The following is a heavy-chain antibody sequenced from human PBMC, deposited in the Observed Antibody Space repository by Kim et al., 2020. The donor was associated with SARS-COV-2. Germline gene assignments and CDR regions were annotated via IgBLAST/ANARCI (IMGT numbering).Heavy chain of an antibody. D-gene: IGHD4-4*01. V-gene: IGHV1-18*01. CDR3: ARVSWAGNSITYYYGMDV. J-gene: IGHJ6*02. CDR2: ISAYNGNT. CDR1: GYTFTSYG. Sequence: ASVKVSCKASGYTFTSYGISWVRQAPGQGLEWMGWISAYNGNTNYAQKLQGRVTMTTDTSTSTAYMELRSLRSDDTAVYYCARVSWAGNSITYYYGMDVWGQGTTVTVSS.